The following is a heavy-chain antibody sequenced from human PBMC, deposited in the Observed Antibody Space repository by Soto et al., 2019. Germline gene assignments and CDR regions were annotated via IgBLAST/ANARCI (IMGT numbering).Heavy chain of an antibody. D-gene: IGHD1-26*01. V-gene: IGHV3-48*02. CDR2: ISSSSSTI. J-gene: IGHJ3*02. CDR1: GFTFSSYS. CDR3: AREVGFMDGKDAFDI. Sequence: PGGSLRLSCAASGFTFSSYSMNWVRQAPGKGLEWVSYISSSSSTIYYADSVKGRFTISRDNAKNSLYLQMNSLRDEDTAVYYCAREVGFMDGKDAFDIWGQGTMVTVSS.